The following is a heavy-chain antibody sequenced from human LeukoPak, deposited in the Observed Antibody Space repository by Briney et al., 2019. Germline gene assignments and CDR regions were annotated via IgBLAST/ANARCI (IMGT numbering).Heavy chain of an antibody. Sequence: PSETLSLTCTVSGGSISSGSYYWSWIRQPAGKGLEWIGRIYTSGSTNYNPSLKSRVTISVDTSKNQFSLKLSSVTAADTAVYYCAREYYDFWSGPNWFDPWGQGTLVTASS. J-gene: IGHJ5*02. D-gene: IGHD3-3*01. CDR3: AREYYDFWSGPNWFDP. CDR1: GGSISSGSYY. V-gene: IGHV4-61*02. CDR2: IYTSGST.